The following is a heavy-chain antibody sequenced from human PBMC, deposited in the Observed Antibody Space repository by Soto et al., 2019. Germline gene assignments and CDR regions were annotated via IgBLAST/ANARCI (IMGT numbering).Heavy chain of an antibody. D-gene: IGHD3-9*01. Sequence: QITLKESGPTLVRPTQTLTLTCAFSGFSLSTSGVGVGWIRQPPGKALEWRAVIYWDDSKHYSPSLRSRLTISTDTSKNQVVLTMTNMDPMDTGTYYCEHKGPEDWSLDYWGQGTLVTVSS. CDR3: EHKGPEDWSLDY. J-gene: IGHJ4*02. V-gene: IGHV2-5*02. CDR1: GFSLSTSGVG. CDR2: IYWDDSK.